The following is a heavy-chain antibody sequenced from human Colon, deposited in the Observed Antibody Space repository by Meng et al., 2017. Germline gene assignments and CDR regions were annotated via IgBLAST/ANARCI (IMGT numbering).Heavy chain of an antibody. J-gene: IGHJ3*02. CDR2: ASGSGDST. CDR1: GFTFRGYG. CDR3: AKSRGWYYDAFDI. Sequence: GESLKISCAASGFTFRGYGMSWVRQAPGKGLEWVSAASGSGDSTYYADSVKGRFTISRDNSKNTLYLQMNSLRAEDTAVYYCAKSRGWYYDAFDIWGQGTMVTVSS. D-gene: IGHD6-19*01. V-gene: IGHV3-23*01.